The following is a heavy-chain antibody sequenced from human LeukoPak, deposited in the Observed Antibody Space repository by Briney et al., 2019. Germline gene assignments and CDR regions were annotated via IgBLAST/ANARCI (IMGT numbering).Heavy chain of an antibody. CDR3: ATLNDYGDYGRDY. D-gene: IGHD4-17*01. CDR2: IYYGGST. J-gene: IGHJ4*02. V-gene: IGHV4-39*01. CDR1: GGSISSSSYY. Sequence: SETLSPTCTVFGGSISSSSYYWGWIRQPPGKGLEWIGSIYYGGSTYYNPSLKSRVTISVDTSKNQFSLKLSSVTAADTAVYYCATLNDYGDYGRDYWGQGTLVTVSS.